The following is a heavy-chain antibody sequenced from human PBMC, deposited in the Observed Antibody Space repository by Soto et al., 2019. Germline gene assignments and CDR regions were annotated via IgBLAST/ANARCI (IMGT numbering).Heavy chain of an antibody. Sequence: EVQLLEFGGGLAQPGGSLRLSCAASGFTFSSYTMNWVRQAPGKGLEWVSSISSTTNYIYYGDSMKGRFTISRDNAKNSLYLEMNSLRAEDTAVYYCARESEDLTSNFDYWGQGTLVTVSS. CDR2: ISSTTNYI. CDR3: ARESEDLTSNFDY. CDR1: GFTFSSYT. J-gene: IGHJ4*02. V-gene: IGHV3-21*02.